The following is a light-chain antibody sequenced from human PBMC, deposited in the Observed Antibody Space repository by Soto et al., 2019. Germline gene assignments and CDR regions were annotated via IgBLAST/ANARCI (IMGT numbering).Light chain of an antibody. Sequence: AIQMTQSPSSLSASVGDRLIITCRASQGIRNDLGWYQQKPGKAPKLLIYDASSLQSGVPSRFRGSGSGTDFTLTLSSLQPEDFATYYVLQDYCYPWTFGQGTKLQIK. CDR3: LQDYCYPWT. J-gene: IGKJ1*01. CDR2: DAS. V-gene: IGKV1-6*01. CDR1: QGIRND.